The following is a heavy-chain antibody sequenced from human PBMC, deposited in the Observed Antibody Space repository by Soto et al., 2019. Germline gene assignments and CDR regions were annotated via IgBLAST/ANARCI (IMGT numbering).Heavy chain of an antibody. V-gene: IGHV4-59*01. CDR2: IYYSGST. D-gene: IGHD5-12*01. CDR1: GGSISSYY. CDR3: ARFGYSGYDSGFDP. J-gene: IGHJ5*02. Sequence: SETLSLTCAVSGGSISSYYWSWIRQPPGKGLEWIGYIYYSGSTNYNPSLKSRVTISVDTSKNQFSLKLSSVTAADTAVYYCARFGYSGYDSGFDPWGQGTLVTVSS.